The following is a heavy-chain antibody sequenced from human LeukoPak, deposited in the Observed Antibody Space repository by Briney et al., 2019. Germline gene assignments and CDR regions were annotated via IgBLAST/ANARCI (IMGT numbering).Heavy chain of an antibody. Sequence: GGSLRLSCAASEFTFSSYRMNWVRQAPGEGLEWVSSISSSSSYIYYADSVQGRFTISRDNAKNSLYLQMNSLRAEDTGFYFCATSTAYNYYYYMDVWGKGTTVTVSS. D-gene: IGHD3-16*01. CDR1: EFTFSSYR. CDR3: ATSTAYNYYYYMDV. J-gene: IGHJ6*03. V-gene: IGHV3-21*01. CDR2: ISSSSSYI.